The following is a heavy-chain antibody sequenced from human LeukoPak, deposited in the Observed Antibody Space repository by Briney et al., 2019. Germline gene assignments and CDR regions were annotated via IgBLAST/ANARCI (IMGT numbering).Heavy chain of an antibody. D-gene: IGHD1-26*01. CDR3: ARDGALAY. CDR1: GGSISSSSYY. Sequence: SETLSLTCTVSGGSISSSSYYWGWIRQPPGKGLEWIGSIYYSGSTYYNPSLKSRVTISVDTSKNQFSLKLSSVTAADTAVYYCARDGALAYGGQGTLVTVSS. CDR2: IYYSGST. V-gene: IGHV4-39*07. J-gene: IGHJ4*02.